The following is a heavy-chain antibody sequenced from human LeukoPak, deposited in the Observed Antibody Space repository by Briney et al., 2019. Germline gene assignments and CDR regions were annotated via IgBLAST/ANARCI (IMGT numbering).Heavy chain of an antibody. CDR2: ISDSGSV. Sequence: KPPETLSLTCTVSGGSVTSYGYYWNWIRQPPGKELEWIGYISDSGSVSYNPSLKGRVTMSLDMSKNQFSLKLNSATAADTAVYYCAREGGPYLPLDYSGQGTLVTVSS. CDR1: GGSVTSYGYY. CDR3: AREGGPYLPLDY. V-gene: IGHV4-61*08. J-gene: IGHJ4*02.